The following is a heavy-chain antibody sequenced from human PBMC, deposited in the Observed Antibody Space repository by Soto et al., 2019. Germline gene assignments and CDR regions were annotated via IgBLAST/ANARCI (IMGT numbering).Heavy chain of an antibody. CDR3: ARAVPGYSSSWFPF. CDR2: INHSGST. Sequence: SETLSLTCAVYGGSFSGYYWSWIRQPPGKGLEWIGEINHSGSTNYNPSLKSRVTISVDTSKNQFSLKLSSVTAADTAVYYCARAVPGYSSSWFPFWGQGTLVTVSS. D-gene: IGHD6-13*01. V-gene: IGHV4-34*01. CDR1: GGSFSGYY. J-gene: IGHJ4*02.